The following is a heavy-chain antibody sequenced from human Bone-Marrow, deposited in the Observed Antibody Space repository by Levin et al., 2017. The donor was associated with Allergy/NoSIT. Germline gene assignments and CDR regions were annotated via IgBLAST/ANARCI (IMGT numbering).Heavy chain of an antibody. CDR1: GFTFSDYY. J-gene: IGHJ6*03. Sequence: GESLKISCAASGFTFSDYYMSWIRQAPGKGLEWVSYISSSSSYTNYADSVKGRFTISRDNAKNSLYLQMNSLRAEDTAVYYCARAPSGYCSGGSCPGYYDYYMDVWGKGTTVTVSS. D-gene: IGHD2-15*01. CDR2: ISSSSSYT. V-gene: IGHV3-11*03. CDR3: ARAPSGYCSGGSCPGYYDYYMDV.